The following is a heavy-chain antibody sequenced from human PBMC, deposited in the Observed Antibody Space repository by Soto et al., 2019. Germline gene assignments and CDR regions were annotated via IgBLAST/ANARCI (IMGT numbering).Heavy chain of an antibody. D-gene: IGHD3-22*01. CDR1: GFTFSSYG. J-gene: IGHJ3*02. Sequence: GGSLRLSCAASGFTFSSYGMHWVRHAPGKGLEWVAVIWYDGSNKYYADSVKGRFTISRDNSKNTLYLQMNSLRAEDTAVYYCARGCGYSPDAFDIWGQGTMVTVSS. V-gene: IGHV3-33*01. CDR2: IWYDGSNK. CDR3: ARGCGYSPDAFDI.